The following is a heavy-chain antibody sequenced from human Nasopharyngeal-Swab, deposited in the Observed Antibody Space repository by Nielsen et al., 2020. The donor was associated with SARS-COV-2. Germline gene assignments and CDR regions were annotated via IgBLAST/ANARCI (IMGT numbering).Heavy chain of an antibody. CDR1: GYTFTNYY. Sequence: APVQVSCKASGYTFTNYYMHWVRQAPVQGLELMGIINPSGGSTSYAQKFQGRVTMTRDTSTSTVYMELSSLRSEDTAVYYCARARGGYCSGGSCYFDYWGQGTLVTVSS. J-gene: IGHJ4*02. V-gene: IGHV1-46*01. D-gene: IGHD2-15*01. CDR2: INPSGGST. CDR3: ARARGGYCSGGSCYFDY.